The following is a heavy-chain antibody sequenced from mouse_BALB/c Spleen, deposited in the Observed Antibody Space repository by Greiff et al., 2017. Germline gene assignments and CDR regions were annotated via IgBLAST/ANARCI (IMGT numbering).Heavy chain of an antibody. CDR2: INSNGGST. CDR3: ARDYYGNSYAMDY. D-gene: IGHD2-1*01. V-gene: IGHV5-6-3*01. CDR1: GFSFSSYG. Sequence: EVKLMESGGGLVQPGGSLKLSCAASGFSFSSYGMSWVRQTPDKRLELVATINSNGGSTYYPDIVKGRFTISRDDAKNTLYLQMSSLKSEDTAMYYCARDYYGNSYAMDYWGQGTSVTVSS. J-gene: IGHJ4*01.